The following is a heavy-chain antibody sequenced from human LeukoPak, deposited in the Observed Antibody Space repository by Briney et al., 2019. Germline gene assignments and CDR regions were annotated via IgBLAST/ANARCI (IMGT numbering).Heavy chain of an antibody. CDR3: ARALSDFWSGYPTGGFDY. V-gene: IGHV4-59*01. Sequence: SETLSLTCTVSGGSISTYYWSWIRQPPGKGLEWIGYIYYSGSTNYNPSLKSRVTISVDTSKNQFSLKLSSVTAADTAVYYCARALSDFWSGYPTGGFDYWGQGTLVTVSS. CDR2: IYYSGST. D-gene: IGHD3-3*01. J-gene: IGHJ4*02. CDR1: GGSISTYY.